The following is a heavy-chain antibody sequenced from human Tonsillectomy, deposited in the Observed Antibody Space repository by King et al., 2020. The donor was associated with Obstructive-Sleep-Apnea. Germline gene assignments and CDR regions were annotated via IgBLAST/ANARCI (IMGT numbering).Heavy chain of an antibody. CDR2: INSDGSST. Sequence: VQLVESGGGLVQPGGSLRLSCAASGFTFSSYWMHWVRQAPGKGLVWVSRINSDGSSTSYADSVKGRFTISRDNAKNTLYLQMNSLRAEDTAVYYCARGGDYGSLYYYYGMDVWGQGTTVTVSS. CDR1: GFTFSSYW. D-gene: IGHD4-17*01. J-gene: IGHJ6*02. CDR3: ARGGDYGSLYYYYGMDV. V-gene: IGHV3-74*01.